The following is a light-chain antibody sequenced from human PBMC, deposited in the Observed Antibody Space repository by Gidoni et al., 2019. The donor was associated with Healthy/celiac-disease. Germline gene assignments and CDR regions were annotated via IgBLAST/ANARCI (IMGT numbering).Light chain of an antibody. V-gene: IGKV1-39*01. Sequence: SQSISSYLNWYQQKPGKGPKILIYAASRLQSGVPSRFSGSGSGTDFTLPISSLQPEYFATYFCQQSYSTPPDMYTFGQGTKLEIK. CDR1: QSISSY. J-gene: IGKJ2*01. CDR2: AAS. CDR3: QQSYSTPPDMYT.